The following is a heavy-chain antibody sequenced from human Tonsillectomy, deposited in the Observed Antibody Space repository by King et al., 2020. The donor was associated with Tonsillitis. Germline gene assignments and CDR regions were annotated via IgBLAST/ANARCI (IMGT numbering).Heavy chain of an antibody. D-gene: IGHD3-22*01. CDR1: GGSFICYY. J-gene: IGHJ6*02. V-gene: IGHV4-34*01. Sequence: VQLQQWGAGLLKPSETLSLTCAVYGGSFICYYWSLIRQPPGKGLELIGEINPTGSTNYNPSPKSRVSISVDTSKNQFSLKLRSLTAADTAVYYCARGDYYDSSGYSLGYYGMDVWGQGTTVTVSS. CDR2: INPTGST. CDR3: ARGDYYDSSGYSLGYYGMDV.